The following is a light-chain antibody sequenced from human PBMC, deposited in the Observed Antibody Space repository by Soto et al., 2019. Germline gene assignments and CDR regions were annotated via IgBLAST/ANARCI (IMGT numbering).Light chain of an antibody. CDR3: SSYAGPSTPIYV. CDR2: EVS. CDR1: SSDVGSYNY. V-gene: IGLV2-14*01. J-gene: IGLJ1*01. Sequence: QSALTQPASVSGSPGQSITISCTGTSSDVGSYNYVSWYQHHPGKAPKLMISEVSNRPSGISNRFSGSKSGNTASLTISGLQAEDEADYYCSSYAGPSTPIYVFGTGTKVTV.